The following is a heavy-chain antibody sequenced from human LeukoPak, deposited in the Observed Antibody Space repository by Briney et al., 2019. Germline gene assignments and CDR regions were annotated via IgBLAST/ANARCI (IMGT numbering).Heavy chain of an antibody. Sequence: GSLRLSCAASGLIFSNYEMNWVRQAPGKGLEWVSYISSSGSTIYYADSVKGRFTISRDNAKNSLYLQMNSLRAEDTAVYYCAGRSYYDSTGPIMYYFDYWGQGTLVTVSS. J-gene: IGHJ4*02. CDR1: GLIFSNYE. V-gene: IGHV3-48*03. D-gene: IGHD3-22*01. CDR2: ISSSGSTI. CDR3: AGRSYYDSTGPIMYYFDY.